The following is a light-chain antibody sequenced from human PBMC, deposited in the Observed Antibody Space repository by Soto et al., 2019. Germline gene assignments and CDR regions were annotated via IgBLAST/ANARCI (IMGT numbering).Light chain of an antibody. CDR3: QQYNIYPWK. CDR1: HSISSW. CDR2: KAS. J-gene: IGKJ1*01. Sequence: DIQMTQSPSTLSASVGDRVTITCRASHSISSWLAWYQQKPGKAPKLLIYKASSLESGVPSRFSGSGSGTEFTLTIRRLQPDDFATYYCQQYNIYPWKFGQGTKVKIK. V-gene: IGKV1-5*03.